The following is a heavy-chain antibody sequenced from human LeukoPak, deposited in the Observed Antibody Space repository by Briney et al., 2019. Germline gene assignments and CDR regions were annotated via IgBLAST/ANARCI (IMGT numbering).Heavy chain of an antibody. CDR3: ARVRGDFETD. CDR2: RYYSGST. CDR1: GGSISSYY. D-gene: IGHD3-16*01. J-gene: IGHJ1*01. Sequence: SETLSLTCSVSGGSISSYYWTRIRQPPGKGLEWIGYRYYSGSTTYNPSLKSRVTISVDTSKSQFSLKLISVTAADTAIYYCARVRGDFETDWGQGTLVTVSS. V-gene: IGHV4-59*01.